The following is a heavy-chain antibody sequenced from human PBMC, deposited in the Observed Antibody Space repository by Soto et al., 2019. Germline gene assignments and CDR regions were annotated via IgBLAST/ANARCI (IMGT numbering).Heavy chain of an antibody. CDR3: ARDYSSYGPFDY. J-gene: IGHJ4*02. CDR2: ISSSSTI. CDR1: GFTFSSYS. V-gene: IGHV3-48*01. Sequence: GSLRLSCAASGFTFSSYSMNWVRQAPGKGLEWVSYISSSSTIYYADSVKGRFTISRDNAKNSLYLQMNSLRAEDTAVYYCARDYSSYGPFDYWGQGTLVTVS. D-gene: IGHD5-18*01.